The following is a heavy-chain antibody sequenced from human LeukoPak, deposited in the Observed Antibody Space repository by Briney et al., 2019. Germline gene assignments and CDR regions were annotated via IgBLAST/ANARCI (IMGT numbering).Heavy chain of an antibody. V-gene: IGHV3-49*03. CDR1: GFTFGDYA. Sequence: AGGSLRLSCAVSGFTFGDYAMGWFRQAPGKGLEWVGFIRSKSYGGATEYAASLKGGFTISRDDSKSIAYLQMNSLKTEDTAVYYCTRGVINFYYFDYWGQGTLVTVSS. CDR2: IRSKSYGGAT. CDR3: TRGVINFYYFDY. D-gene: IGHD3-16*02. J-gene: IGHJ4*02.